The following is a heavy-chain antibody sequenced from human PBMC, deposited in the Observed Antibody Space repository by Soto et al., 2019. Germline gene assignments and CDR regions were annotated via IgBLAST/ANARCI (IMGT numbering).Heavy chain of an antibody. Sequence: EVQPVESGGGLVKPGASLRLSCAASGLSFSSYSMNWVRQAPGKGLEWVSSISSSSSYIYYADSVKGRFTISRDNAKNSLYLHMNSLRAKDTAVYYCARDMEYCSSASCYPWFDPWGQGTLVTVSS. CDR1: GLSFSSYS. CDR3: ARDMEYCSSASCYPWFDP. J-gene: IGHJ5*02. D-gene: IGHD2-2*01. V-gene: IGHV3-21*01. CDR2: ISSSSSYI.